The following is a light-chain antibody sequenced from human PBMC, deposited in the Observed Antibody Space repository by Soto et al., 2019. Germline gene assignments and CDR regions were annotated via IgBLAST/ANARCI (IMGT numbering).Light chain of an antibody. Sequence: QSVLTQPPSASGTPGQRVTISCSGSSSNIGSNYVYWYQQLPGTAPKLLIYRNNQRPSGVPDRFSGPKSGTSASLAISGLRSEDEAGYYCAAWDDSLSGRSFGTGTKLTVL. CDR3: AAWDDSLSGRS. J-gene: IGLJ1*01. V-gene: IGLV1-47*01. CDR1: SSNIGSNY. CDR2: RNN.